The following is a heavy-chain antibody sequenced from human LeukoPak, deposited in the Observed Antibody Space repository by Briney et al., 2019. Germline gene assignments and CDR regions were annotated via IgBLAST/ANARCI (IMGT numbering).Heavy chain of an antibody. CDR1: GDSISSSSYY. CDR2: IFYSGST. Sequence: PSETLSLTCTVSGDSISSSSYYWGWIRQPPGKGLEWIGTIFYSGSTYYNPSLKSRVTLSVDTSKNQYSLKLSSVTAADTAVYYCARHSWKIDSSGWYGPSAFDIWGQGTMVTVSS. CDR3: ARHSWKIDSSGWYGPSAFDI. J-gene: IGHJ3*02. V-gene: IGHV4-39*01. D-gene: IGHD6-19*01.